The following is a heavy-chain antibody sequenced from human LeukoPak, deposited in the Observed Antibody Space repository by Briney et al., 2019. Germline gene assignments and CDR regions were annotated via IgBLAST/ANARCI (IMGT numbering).Heavy chain of an antibody. CDR3: ARDDCSGGSPGPYGMDV. Sequence: ASVKVSCKASGYTFTSYYMHWVRQDPGQGLEWMGIINPSGGSTSYAQKFQGRVTMTRDTSTSTVYMELSSLRSEDTAVYYCARDDCSGGSPGPYGMDVWGQGTTVTVSS. V-gene: IGHV1-46*01. D-gene: IGHD2-15*01. J-gene: IGHJ6*02. CDR2: INPSGGST. CDR1: GYTFTSYY.